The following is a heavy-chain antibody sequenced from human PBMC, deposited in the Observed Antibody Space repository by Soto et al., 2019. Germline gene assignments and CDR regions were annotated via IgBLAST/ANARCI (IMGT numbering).Heavy chain of an antibody. J-gene: IGHJ6*03. CDR2: INPSGGST. V-gene: IGHV1-46*01. CDR1: GYTFTSYY. D-gene: IGHD2-15*01. CDR3: ACGWGVVVVADYYYYYMDV. Sequence: ASVKVSCKASGYTFTSYYLHWVRQAPGQGLEWMGIINPSGGSTSYAQKFQGRVTMTRDTSTSTVYMELSSLRSEDTTVYYCACGWGVVVVADYYYYYMDVWGKGTTVTVSS.